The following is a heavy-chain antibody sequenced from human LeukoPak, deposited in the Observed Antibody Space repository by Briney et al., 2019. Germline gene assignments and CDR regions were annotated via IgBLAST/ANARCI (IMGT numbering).Heavy chain of an antibody. V-gene: IGHV3-21*04. J-gene: IGHJ4*02. CDR1: GFTFSTYS. CDR2: ISSSSSYI. CDR3: AKGPLPRIDY. Sequence: GGSLRLSCAASGFTFSTYSMNWVRQAPGKGLEWVSSISSSSSYIYYADSVKGRFTISRDNAKKSVYLQMNSLRAEDTAVYYCAKGPLPRIDYWGQGTLVTVSS.